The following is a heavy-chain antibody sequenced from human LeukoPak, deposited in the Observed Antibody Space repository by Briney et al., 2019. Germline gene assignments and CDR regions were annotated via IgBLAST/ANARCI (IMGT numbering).Heavy chain of an antibody. CDR2: INHSGST. Sequence: SETLSLTCAVHGGSFSGYYWSWIRQPPGKGLEWIGEINHSGSTNYNPSLKSRVTISVDTSKNQFSLKLSSVTAADTAVYYCARRKQWLVRWFDPWGQGTLVTVSS. CDR3: ARRKQWLVRWFDP. J-gene: IGHJ5*02. V-gene: IGHV4-34*01. CDR1: GGSFSGYY. D-gene: IGHD6-19*01.